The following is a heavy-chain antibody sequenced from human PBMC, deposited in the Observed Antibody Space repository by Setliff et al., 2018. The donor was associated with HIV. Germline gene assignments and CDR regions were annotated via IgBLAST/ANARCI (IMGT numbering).Heavy chain of an antibody. Sequence: SETLSLTCTVSGGSISSHYWSWIRRPPGKGLEWIGYIYYSGSTNYNPSLKSRVTISVDTSKNQFSLKLSSVTAADTAVYYCARDIRTVVGMGFDPWGQGTLVTVSS. J-gene: IGHJ5*02. CDR1: GGSISSHY. V-gene: IGHV4-59*11. D-gene: IGHD1-26*01. CDR2: IYYSGST. CDR3: ARDIRTVVGMGFDP.